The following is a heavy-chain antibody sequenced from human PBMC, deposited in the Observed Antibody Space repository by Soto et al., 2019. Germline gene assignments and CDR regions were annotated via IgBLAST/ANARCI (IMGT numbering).Heavy chain of an antibody. CDR3: ARSFGGYSYGSYYYYGMDV. J-gene: IGHJ6*02. D-gene: IGHD5-18*01. CDR1: GYTLIIYG. V-gene: IGHV1-18*01. CDR2: ISAYNGNT. Sequence: VRLVQSGAEVKKPRASVKVSCRASGYTLIIYGITSVRQAPGRGLEWMGWISAYNGNTKHSQKLQGRVNMTTDTITSTAYMDPRSLRSDDTGVDYCARSFGGYSYGSYYYYGMDVWGQGTMVTVSS.